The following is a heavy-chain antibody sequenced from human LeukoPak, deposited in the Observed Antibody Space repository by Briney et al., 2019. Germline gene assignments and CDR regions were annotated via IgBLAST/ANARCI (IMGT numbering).Heavy chain of an antibody. CDR3: ARGGDYVWGSYRY. CDR2: INHSGST. V-gene: IGHV4-34*01. CDR1: GGSFSGYY. Sequence: SETLSLTCAVYGGSFSGYYWSWIRQPPGKGLEWTGEINHSGSTNYNPSLKSRVTISVDTSKNQFSLKLSSVTAADTAVYYCARGGDYVWGSYRYLGQGTLVTVSS. J-gene: IGHJ4*02. D-gene: IGHD3-16*02.